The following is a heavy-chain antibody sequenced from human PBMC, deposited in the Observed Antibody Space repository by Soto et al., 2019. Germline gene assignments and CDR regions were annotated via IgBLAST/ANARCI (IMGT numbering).Heavy chain of an antibody. Sequence: ASVKVSCKASGYTFTAYSMHWVRQAPGQGLEWVGWFNPNSGDTIYAQKFQGRVTLTRDTSIGTAYMELYSLTSDDTAVYYCAREASAVISLDYWGQGTLVTDSS. CDR1: GYTFTAYS. CDR2: FNPNSGDT. J-gene: IGHJ4*02. CDR3: AREASAVISLDY. D-gene: IGHD6-19*01. V-gene: IGHV1-2*02.